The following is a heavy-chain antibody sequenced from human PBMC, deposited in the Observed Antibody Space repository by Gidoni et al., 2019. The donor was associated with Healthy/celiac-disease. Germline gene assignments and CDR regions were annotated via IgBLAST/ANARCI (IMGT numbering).Heavy chain of an antibody. V-gene: IGHV3-33*01. CDR1: GFTLSSYG. Sequence: QVQLVESGGGVVQPGRSLRLSCAASGFTLSSYGMQWVRPDPGKGREWVAVIWYDGSNKYYADSVKGRFTISRDNSKNTLDLQMNSLRAEDTAVYYGARDIIHPPYYYYGMDVWGQGTTVTVSS. CDR3: ARDIIHPPYYYYGMDV. J-gene: IGHJ6*02. CDR2: IWYDGSNK.